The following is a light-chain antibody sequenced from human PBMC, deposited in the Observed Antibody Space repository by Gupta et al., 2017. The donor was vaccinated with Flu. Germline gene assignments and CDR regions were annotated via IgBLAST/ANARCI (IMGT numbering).Light chain of an antibody. V-gene: IGLV1-51*02. J-gene: IGLJ3*02. CDR3: GTWDNSMSAGV. CDR2: ENN. Sequence: VTISCSGTSFNIGNNYVYWYHQLPGPAPNLLIYENNKRPSGIPDRFSGSKSGTSATLGITGLQTGDEADYYCGTWDNSMSAGVFGGGTKLTVL. CDR1: SFNIGNNY.